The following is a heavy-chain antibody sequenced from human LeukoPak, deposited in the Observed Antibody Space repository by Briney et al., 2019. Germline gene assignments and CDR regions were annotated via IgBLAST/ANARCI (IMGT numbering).Heavy chain of an antibody. V-gene: IGHV4-39*07. CDR2: IYYSGST. CDR1: GFTFSSSGI. J-gene: IGHJ4*02. D-gene: IGHD3-10*01. CDR3: ARVQGYYGSGSQGYFDY. Sequence: PGGSLRLSCAASGFTFSSSGIHWVRQPPGKGLEWIGSIYYSGSTYYNPSLKSRVTISVDTSKNQFSLKLSSVTAADTAVYYCARVQGYYGSGSQGYFDYWGQGTLVTVSS.